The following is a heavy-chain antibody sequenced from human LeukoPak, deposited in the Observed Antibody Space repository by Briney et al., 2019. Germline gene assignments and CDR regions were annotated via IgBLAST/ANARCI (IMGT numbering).Heavy chain of an antibody. J-gene: IGHJ4*02. V-gene: IGHV3-48*03. CDR1: GFTFSSYE. CDR2: ISSSGSTI. CDR3: ARGLGYYDSSGSDY. D-gene: IGHD3-22*01. Sequence: PGGSLRLSCAASGFTFSSYEMNWVRQAPGKGLEWVSYISSSGSTIYYADSVKGRFTISRDNAKNSLYLQMNSLRAEDTAAYYCARGLGYYDSSGSDYWGQGTLVTVSS.